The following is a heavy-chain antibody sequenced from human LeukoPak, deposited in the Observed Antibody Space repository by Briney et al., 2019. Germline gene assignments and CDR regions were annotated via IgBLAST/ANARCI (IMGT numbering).Heavy chain of an antibody. CDR2: ISSSSSYI. CDR1: GFTFSSYS. J-gene: IGHJ4*02. V-gene: IGHV3-21*01. D-gene: IGHD5-18*01. Sequence: GGSLRLSCAASGFTFSSYSMNWVRQAPGKGLEWVSSISSSSSYIYYADSVKGRFTISRDNAKNSLYLQMNSLRAEDTAVYYCARWGAAGAAMVRGLDYWGQGTLVTVSS. CDR3: ARWGAAGAAMVRGLDY.